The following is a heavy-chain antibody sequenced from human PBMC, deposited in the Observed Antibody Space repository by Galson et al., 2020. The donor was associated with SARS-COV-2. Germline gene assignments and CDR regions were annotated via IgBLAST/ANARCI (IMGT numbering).Heavy chain of an antibody. D-gene: IGHD6-13*01. V-gene: IGHV3-30*04. CDR2: ISYDGSNK. J-gene: IGHJ6*02. CDR1: GFTFHSYA. CDR3: ARDKYSSSWRGVYYYYYGMDV. Sequence: TGGSLRLSCAASGFTFHSYAIHWVRQAPGKGLEWVAVISYDGSNKNYAASVKGRFTISRDNSKNTLYLQMNSLRAEDTAVYYCARDKYSSSWRGVYYYYYGMDVWGQGTTVTVSS.